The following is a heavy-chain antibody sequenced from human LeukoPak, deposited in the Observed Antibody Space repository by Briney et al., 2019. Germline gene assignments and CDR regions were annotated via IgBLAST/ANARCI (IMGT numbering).Heavy chain of an antibody. CDR3: APLSDYFDY. CDR1: GFTFSSYE. V-gene: IGHV3-48*03. Sequence: GGSLRLSCAASGFTFSSYEMNWVRQAPGKGLEWVSYISSSGSTIYYADSVKGRFTISRDNAKNSLYLQMNSLRAEDTAVYYCAPLSDYFDYWGQGTLVTVSS. J-gene: IGHJ4*02. CDR2: ISSSGSTI.